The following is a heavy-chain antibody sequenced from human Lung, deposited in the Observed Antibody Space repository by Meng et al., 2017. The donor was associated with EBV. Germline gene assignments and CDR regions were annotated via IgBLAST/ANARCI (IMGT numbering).Heavy chain of an antibody. Sequence: QLYLGQSVAVVKKPEASLKVSFKASRNSFTSYYIPWLRQAPGQGLEWMGIINPSGGHTRSAQKFQDRVTMTKDTSTSAVYMDVSSLRSEDTAVYYCARGAYMYGSPQYFFDFWGQGTLVTVSS. D-gene: IGHD5-18*01. J-gene: IGHJ4*02. CDR3: ARGAYMYGSPQYFFDF. CDR1: RNSFTSYY. CDR2: INPSGGHT. V-gene: IGHV1-46*01.